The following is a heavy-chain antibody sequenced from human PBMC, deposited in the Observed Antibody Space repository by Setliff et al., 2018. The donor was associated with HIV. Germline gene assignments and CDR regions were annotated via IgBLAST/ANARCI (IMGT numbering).Heavy chain of an antibody. J-gene: IGHJ5*02. CDR2: IYYSGST. Sequence: KASETLSLTCTVSGGSISSSSYYWGWIRQPPGKGLEWIGSIYYSGSTYYNPSLKSRVTISVDTSKNQFSLKLSSVTAADTAVYYCARQKSITMTVVVIMDWFDPWGQGTLVTVSS. CDR3: ARQKSITMTVVVIMDWFDP. V-gene: IGHV4-39*01. CDR1: GGSISSSSYY. D-gene: IGHD3-22*01.